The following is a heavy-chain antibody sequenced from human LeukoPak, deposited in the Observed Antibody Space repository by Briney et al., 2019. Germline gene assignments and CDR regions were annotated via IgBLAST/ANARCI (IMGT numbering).Heavy chain of an antibody. J-gene: IGHJ6*03. D-gene: IGHD1-26*01. CDR3: ARDLGSSGSYYYYYYYYMDV. V-gene: IGHV1-46*01. CDR2: INPSGGST. Sequence: ASVKVSCKASGYTFTSYYMHWVRQAPGQGLEWMGIINPSGGSTSYAQKFQGRVTMTRDMSTSTVYMELSSLRSEDTAVYYCARDLGSSGSYYYYYYYYMDVWGKGTTVTVSS. CDR1: GYTFTSYY.